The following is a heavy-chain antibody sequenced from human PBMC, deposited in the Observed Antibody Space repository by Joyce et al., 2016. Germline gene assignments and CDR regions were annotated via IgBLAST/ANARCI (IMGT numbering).Heavy chain of an antibody. CDR2: ITDSSSYL. D-gene: IGHD3-10*01. Sequence: EVQLVESGGGLVKPGGSLRLSCAASGFSFRTYSRNWVRQAPGKGLEWVSSITDSSSYLYYADSVKGRFTISRDNAKKSLYLQMNSLRAEDTAFYYCARVGDTNAFDVWGQGTLVTVSS. V-gene: IGHV3-21*01. J-gene: IGHJ3*01. CDR1: GFSFRTYS. CDR3: ARVGDTNAFDV.